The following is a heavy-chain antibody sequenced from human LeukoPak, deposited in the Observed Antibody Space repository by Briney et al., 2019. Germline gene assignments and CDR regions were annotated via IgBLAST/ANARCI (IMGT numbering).Heavy chain of an antibody. Sequence: GRSLRLSCAASGFTFSTYAMHWVRQAPGKGLEWVGRIKSKTDGGTTDYAAPVKGRFTISRDDSKNTLYLQMNSLKTEDTAVYYCTTDYYDSSGSYYGMDVWGQGTTVTVSS. D-gene: IGHD3-22*01. V-gene: IGHV3-15*01. CDR2: IKSKTDGGTT. CDR3: TTDYYDSSGSYYGMDV. J-gene: IGHJ6*02. CDR1: GFTFSTYA.